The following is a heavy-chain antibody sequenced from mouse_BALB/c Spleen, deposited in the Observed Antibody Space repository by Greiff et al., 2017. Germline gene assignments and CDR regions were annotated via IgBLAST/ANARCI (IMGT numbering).Heavy chain of an antibody. CDR3: ARQGFYFDY. Sequence: EVQGVESGGGLVKPGGSLKLSCAASGFAFSSYDMSWVRQTPEKRLEWVAYISSGGGSTYYPDTVKGRFTISRDNAKNTLYLQMSSLKSEDTAMYYCARQGFYFDYWGQGTTLTVSS. V-gene: IGHV5-12-1*01. J-gene: IGHJ2*01. CDR1: GFAFSSYD. CDR2: ISSGGGST.